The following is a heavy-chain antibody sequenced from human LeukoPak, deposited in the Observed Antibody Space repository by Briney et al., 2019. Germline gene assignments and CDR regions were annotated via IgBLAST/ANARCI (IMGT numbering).Heavy chain of an antibody. D-gene: IGHD3-10*01. J-gene: IGHJ6*02. CDR1: GFTFSSYE. V-gene: IGHV3-48*03. CDR2: ISSSGSTI. Sequence: GGSLRLSCAASGFTFSSYEMNWVRQAPGKGLEWVSYISSSGSTIYYADSVKGRFTISRDNAKNSLYLQMNSLRAEDTAVYYCARDGLHGYYHYGMDVWGQGTTVTVSS. CDR3: ARDGLHGYYHYGMDV.